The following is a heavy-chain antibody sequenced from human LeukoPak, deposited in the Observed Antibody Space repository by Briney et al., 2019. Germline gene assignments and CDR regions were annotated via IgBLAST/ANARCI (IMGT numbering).Heavy chain of an antibody. CDR3: AKVPKGGYFDY. CDR2: ISGSGGST. J-gene: IGHJ4*02. D-gene: IGHD2-2*01. Sequence: GGSLRLSCAASGFTFSSYAMSWVRQAPGKGLEWVSGISGSGGSTYYAESVKGRFTISRDNSKSTLYLQMNSLRGEDTAVYYCAKVPKGGYFDYWGQGTLVSVSS. CDR1: GFTFSSYA. V-gene: IGHV3-23*01.